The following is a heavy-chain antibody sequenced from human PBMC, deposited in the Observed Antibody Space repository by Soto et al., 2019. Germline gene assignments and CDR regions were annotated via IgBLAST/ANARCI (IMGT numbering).Heavy chain of an antibody. CDR2: IIPIFGTA. J-gene: IGHJ6*02. D-gene: IGHD4-17*01. Sequence: SVKVSCKASGGTFSSYAISWVRQAPGQGLEWMGGIIPIFGTANYAQKFQGRVTITADESTSTAYMELSSLRSEDTAVYYCTGTTIVNDYGVYADYYYQGMDVWD. CDR3: TGTTIVNDYGVYADYYYQGMDV. CDR1: GGTFSSYA. V-gene: IGHV1-69*13.